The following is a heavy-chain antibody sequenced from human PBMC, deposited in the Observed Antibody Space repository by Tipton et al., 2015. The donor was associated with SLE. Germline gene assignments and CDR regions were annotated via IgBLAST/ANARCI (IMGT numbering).Heavy chain of an antibody. Sequence: TLSLTCAVSGGSISSSNWWTWVRQPPGKGPEWIGEIYHGGSTNYNPSLKSRVTISVDKSKNQFSLKVTSVTAADTAVYFCAGSGTYYKYWGQGTLVTVSS. V-gene: IGHV4-4*01. CDR1: GGSISSSNW. D-gene: IGHD1-26*01. CDR2: IYHGGST. CDR3: AGSGTYYKY. J-gene: IGHJ4*02.